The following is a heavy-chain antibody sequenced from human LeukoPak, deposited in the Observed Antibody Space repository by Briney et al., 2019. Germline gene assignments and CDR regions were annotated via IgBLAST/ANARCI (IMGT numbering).Heavy chain of an antibody. CDR2: INPNSGDT. CDR3: ARVFGVSYYYYMDV. Sequence: AASVIVSCKASGYTFTGYYMHWVRQAPGQGLEWMGWINPNSGDTRFAQKFQGRVTMTRDTSISTAYMELSRLRSDGTAVYYCARVFGVSYYYYMDVWGKGTTVTVSS. D-gene: IGHD2-8*01. V-gene: IGHV1-2*02. CDR1: GYTFTGYY. J-gene: IGHJ6*03.